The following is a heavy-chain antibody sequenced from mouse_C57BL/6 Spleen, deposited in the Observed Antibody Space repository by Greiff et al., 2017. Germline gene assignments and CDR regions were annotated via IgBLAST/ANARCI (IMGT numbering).Heavy chain of an antibody. CDR3: AREFRITAVVDWYFDV. Sequence: QVQLQQSGAELVKPGASVKMSCKASGYTFTSYWITWVKQRPGQGLEWIGDIYPGSGSTNYNEKFKSKATLTVDTSSSTAYMQLSSLTSEGSAVDYCAREFRITAVVDWYFDVWGTGTTVTVSS. J-gene: IGHJ1*03. CDR1: GYTFTSYW. D-gene: IGHD1-1*01. V-gene: IGHV1-55*01. CDR2: IYPGSGST.